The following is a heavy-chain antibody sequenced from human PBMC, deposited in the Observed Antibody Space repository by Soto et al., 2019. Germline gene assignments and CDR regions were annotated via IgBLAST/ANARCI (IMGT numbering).Heavy chain of an antibody. D-gene: IGHD4-17*01. V-gene: IGHV3-7*04. J-gene: IGHJ4*02. CDR1: GFTCSSYW. Sequence: PGGSLRLSCAASGFTCSSYWMSWVRQAAGKGLEWVANIKQDGSEKYYVDSVKGRFTISRDNAKNSLYLQMNSLRAEDTAVYYCARADGDYDVDYFDYWGQGTLVTVFS. CDR3: ARADGDYDVDYFDY. CDR2: IKQDGSEK.